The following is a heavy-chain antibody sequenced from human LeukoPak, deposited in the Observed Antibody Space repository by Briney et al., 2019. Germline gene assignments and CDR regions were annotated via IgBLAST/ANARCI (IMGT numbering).Heavy chain of an antibody. D-gene: IGHD4-17*01. CDR2: IYYSGST. Sequence: SETLSLTCTVSGGSISSYYWSWVRQPPGKGLEWIGYIYYSGSTNYNPSLKSRVTISVDTSKNQFSLKLSSVTAADTAVYYCARDILAGDYGYYYYYGMDVWGQGTTVTVS. V-gene: IGHV4-59*01. J-gene: IGHJ6*02. CDR3: ARDILAGDYGYYYYYGMDV. CDR1: GGSISSYY.